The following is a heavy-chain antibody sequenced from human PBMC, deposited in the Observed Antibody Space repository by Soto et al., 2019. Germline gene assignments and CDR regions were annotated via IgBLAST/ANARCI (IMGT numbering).Heavy chain of an antibody. D-gene: IGHD6-19*01. V-gene: IGHV1-46*01. CDR2: IYPRGGNI. CDR1: GYSFTAYG. CDR3: ARDWIAVAGSISFSQAFPLLDGMDL. Sequence: ASVKVSCKTSGYSFTAYGISWVRQAPGQGLEWMGIIYPRGGNISYAQKFQGRVSMTSDTAASTVYMELTSLRSDDTAVYFCARDWIAVAGSISFSQAFPLLDGMDLWGQGTTVTVSS. J-gene: IGHJ6*02.